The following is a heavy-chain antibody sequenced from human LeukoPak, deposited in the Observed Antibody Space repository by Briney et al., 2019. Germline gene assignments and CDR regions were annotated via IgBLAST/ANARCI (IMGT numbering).Heavy chain of an antibody. D-gene: IGHD5-18*01. CDR2: IIPIFGTA. Sequence: SVKVSCKTSGGTFSTYGISWVRQAPGQGLEWMGGIIPIFGTAKYAQKFQGRVTITADVSTSTAYMELSSLRSDDTAVYYCAVSGYSYGEGYYFDYWGQGTLVTVSS. V-gene: IGHV1-69*13. CDR1: GGTFSTYG. J-gene: IGHJ4*02. CDR3: AVSGYSYGEGYYFDY.